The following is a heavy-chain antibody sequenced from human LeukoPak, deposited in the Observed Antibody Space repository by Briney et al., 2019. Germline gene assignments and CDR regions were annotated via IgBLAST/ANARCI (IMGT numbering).Heavy chain of an antibody. V-gene: IGHV1-69*01. CDR3: ARSRDGYNFYFDY. D-gene: IGHD5-24*01. J-gene: IGHJ4*02. CDR2: IIPIFGTA. Sequence: PVKVSCKASGGTFSSYAISWVRQAPGQGLEWMGGIIPIFGTANYAQKFQGRVTITADESTSTAYMELSSLRSEDTAVYYCARSRDGYNFYFDYWGQGTLVTVSS. CDR1: GGTFSSYA.